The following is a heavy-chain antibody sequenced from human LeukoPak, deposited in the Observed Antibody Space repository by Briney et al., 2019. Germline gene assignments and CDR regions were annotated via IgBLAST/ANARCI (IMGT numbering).Heavy chain of an antibody. CDR2: ISSSSSTI. CDR3: AKRRSYYDSSGYYGTADY. Sequence: GGSLRLSCAASGFTFSSYSMNWVRQAPGKGLEWVSYISSSSSTIYYADSVQGRFTISRDNAKNSLYLQMNSLRAEDTAVYYCAKRRSYYDSSGYYGTADYWGQGTLVTVSS. D-gene: IGHD3-22*01. V-gene: IGHV3-48*04. J-gene: IGHJ4*02. CDR1: GFTFSSYS.